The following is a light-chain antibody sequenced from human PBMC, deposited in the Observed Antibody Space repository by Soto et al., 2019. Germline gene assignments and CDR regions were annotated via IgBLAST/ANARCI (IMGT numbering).Light chain of an antibody. V-gene: IGLV2-11*01. CDR2: DVS. CDR1: SSDVGGYNY. J-gene: IGLJ1*01. CDR3: CSYAGSYTFVYV. Sequence: QSVLTQPRSVSGSPGQSVTISCTGTSSDVGGYNYVSWYQQHPGKAPKLMIYDVSKRPSGVPDRFSGSKSGNTAPLTISGLQAEDEADYYCCSYAGSYTFVYVFGTGTKLTVL.